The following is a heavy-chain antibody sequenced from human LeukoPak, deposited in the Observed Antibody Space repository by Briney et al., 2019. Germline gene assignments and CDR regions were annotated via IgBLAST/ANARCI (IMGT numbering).Heavy chain of an antibody. V-gene: IGHV4-30-4*01. J-gene: IGHJ3*02. Sequence: NTSQTLSLTCTVSGGSISSGDYYWSWIRQPPGKGLEWIGYTYYSGSTYYNPSLKSRVTISVDTSKNQFSLKLSSVTAADTAVYYCARATVTTPEDAFDIWGQGTMVTVSS. D-gene: IGHD4-17*01. CDR3: ARATVTTPEDAFDI. CDR2: TYYSGST. CDR1: GGSISSGDYY.